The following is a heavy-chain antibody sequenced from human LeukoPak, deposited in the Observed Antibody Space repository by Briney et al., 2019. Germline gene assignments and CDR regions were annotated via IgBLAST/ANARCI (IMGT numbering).Heavy chain of an antibody. V-gene: IGHV3-48*03. Sequence: GGSLRLSCAASGFTFSSYEMNWVRQAPGKGLEWVSYISSSGSTIYYADSVKGRFTISRDNAENSLYLQMNSLRAEDTAVYYCARDRTAFGVVTYYGMDVWGQGTTVTVSS. D-gene: IGHD3-3*01. CDR3: ARDRTAFGVVTYYGMDV. J-gene: IGHJ6*02. CDR1: GFTFSSYE. CDR2: ISSSGSTI.